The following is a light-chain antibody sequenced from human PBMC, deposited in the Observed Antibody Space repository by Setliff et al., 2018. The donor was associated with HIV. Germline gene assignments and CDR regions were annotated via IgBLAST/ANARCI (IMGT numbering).Light chain of an antibody. CDR1: SSDVGGYNY. Sequence: QSALTQPRSVSGSPGQSVTISCTGTSSDVGGYNYVSWYQQHPDKAPKLVIYDVTNRPSGVSSRFSGSKSGNTASLAISGLQAEDEADYYCCSYAGSTTFDVFGTGTKVTVL. V-gene: IGLV2-11*01. J-gene: IGLJ1*01. CDR3: CSYAGSTTFDV. CDR2: DVT.